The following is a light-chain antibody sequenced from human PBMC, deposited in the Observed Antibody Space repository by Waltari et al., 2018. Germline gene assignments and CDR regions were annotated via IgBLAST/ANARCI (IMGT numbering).Light chain of an antibody. CDR3: QQCNDWPRT. J-gene: IGKJ1*01. Sequence: EIVMTQSPAILSVSPGERATLSCRASQSVSNNLAWYQQKPGQAPRLLIYGASTRATGVPARFSGSGSGTESTLTISSLQSEDFAVYYCQQCNDWPRTFGQGTKVEIK. V-gene: IGKV3D-15*01. CDR2: GAS. CDR1: QSVSNN.